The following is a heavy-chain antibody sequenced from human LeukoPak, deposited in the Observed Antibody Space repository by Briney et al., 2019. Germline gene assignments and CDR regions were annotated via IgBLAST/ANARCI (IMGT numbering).Heavy chain of an antibody. Sequence: PGKSLRPSCAASGFTFSGYWMHWVRQAPGKGLVWVSRLNSDGTTTTYADSVKGRFTISRDNAKNTLYLQMNSLRAEDTAVYFCARGDYYGSRGRMDVWGQGTTVAVSS. J-gene: IGHJ6*02. CDR1: GFTFSGYW. D-gene: IGHD3-10*01. CDR2: LNSDGTTT. CDR3: ARGDYYGSRGRMDV. V-gene: IGHV3-74*01.